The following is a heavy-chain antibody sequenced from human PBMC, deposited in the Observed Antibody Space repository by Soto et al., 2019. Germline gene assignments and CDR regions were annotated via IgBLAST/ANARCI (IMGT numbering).Heavy chain of an antibody. J-gene: IGHJ4*02. V-gene: IGHV3-23*01. D-gene: IGHD3-9*01. CDR2: ISGSGGST. Sequence: GGSLRLSCAASGFTFSSYAMSWVRQAPGKGLEWVSAISGSGGSTYYADSVKGRFTISRDNSKNTLYLQMNSLRAEDTAVYYCAKEGRWRYFDRYYGFDYWGQGTLVTVSS. CDR3: AKEGRWRYFDRYYGFDY. CDR1: GFTFSSYA.